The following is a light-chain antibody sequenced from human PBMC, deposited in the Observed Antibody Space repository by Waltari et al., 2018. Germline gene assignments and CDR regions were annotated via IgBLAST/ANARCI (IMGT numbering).Light chain of an antibody. J-gene: IGKJ4*01. V-gene: IGKV2-28*01. CDR3: MQALQTPLT. CDR2: LGS. Sequence: DIVMTQSPLSLPVTPGEPASISCRSSQSLLHSNGYNYLDWYLQKPGQSPQLLIYLGSNPASGGPDRFSGSGSGTDFTLKISRVEAEDVGVYYCMQALQTPLTFGGGTKVEIK. CDR1: QSLLHSNGYNY.